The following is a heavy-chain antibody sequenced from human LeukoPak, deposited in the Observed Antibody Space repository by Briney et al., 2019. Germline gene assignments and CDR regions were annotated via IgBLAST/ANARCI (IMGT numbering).Heavy chain of an antibody. CDR1: GGSISSYY. CDR2: IYSIGST. J-gene: IGHJ4*02. CDR3: AALNIAARPWCFDY. D-gene: IGHD6-6*01. V-gene: IGHV4-59*01. Sequence: AETLSLTCTVSGGSISSYYWSWIRQPPGKGLELIGYIYSIGSTNYNPSLKSRVTISLDTSKNQFSLKLSSVTAADTAVYYCAALNIAARPWCFDYWGQGTLVTVSS.